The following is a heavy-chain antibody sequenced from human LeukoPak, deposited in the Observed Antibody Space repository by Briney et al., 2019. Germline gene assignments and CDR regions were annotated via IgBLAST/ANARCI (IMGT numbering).Heavy chain of an antibody. D-gene: IGHD3-10*01. CDR3: ARDRTFGELDP. CDR1: GFTVSSNY. J-gene: IGHJ5*02. CDR2: IYSGGST. V-gene: IGHV3-53*01. Sequence: HPGGSLRLSCAASGFTVSSNYMSWVRQAPGKGLEWVSVIYSGGSTYYADSVKGRFTISRDNSKNTLYLQMNSLRAEDTAVYYCARDRTFGELDPWGQGTLVTVSS.